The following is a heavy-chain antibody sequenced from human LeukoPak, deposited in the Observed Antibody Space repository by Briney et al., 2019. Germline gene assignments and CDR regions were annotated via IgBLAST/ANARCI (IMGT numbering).Heavy chain of an antibody. D-gene: IGHD5-18*01. CDR3: AREPGYSYGTGDAFDI. CDR2: IKQDGSEK. CDR1: GFTFSSYW. V-gene: IGHV3-7*01. J-gene: IGHJ3*02. Sequence: GGSLRLSCAASGFTFSSYWMSWVRQAPGKGLEWLANIKQDGSEKYYVDSVKGRFTISRDNAKNSLYLQMNSLRAEDTAVYYCAREPGYSYGTGDAFDIWGQGTMVTVSS.